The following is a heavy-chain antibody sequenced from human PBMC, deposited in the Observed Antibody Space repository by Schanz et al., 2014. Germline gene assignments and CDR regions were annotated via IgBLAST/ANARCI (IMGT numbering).Heavy chain of an antibody. Sequence: QVQLLESGGGLFKPGGSLRLSCAGSGFTFADYYMTWIRQAPGKGLEWISYVSSYDTTVSYADSVKGRFTISRDNAKNSVYLQMNSLRVEDMAVYYCARYGFRKFGVVYGLAVWGQGTTVTVS. V-gene: IGHV3-11*01. J-gene: IGHJ6*02. CDR1: GFTFADYY. D-gene: IGHD3-3*01. CDR2: VSSYDTTV. CDR3: ARYGFRKFGVVYGLAV.